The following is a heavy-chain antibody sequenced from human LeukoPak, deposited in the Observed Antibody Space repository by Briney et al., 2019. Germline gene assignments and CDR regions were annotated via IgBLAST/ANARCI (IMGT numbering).Heavy chain of an antibody. J-gene: IGHJ4*02. D-gene: IGHD6-19*01. CDR2: ISGSGGST. CDR1: GFTFSSYA. V-gene: IGHV3-23*01. Sequence: GGSLRLSCAASGFTFSSYAMSWVRQAPGRGLEWVSAISGSGGSTYYADSVKGRFTISRDNSKNTLYLQMNSLRAEDTAVYYCADGSGWYYFDYWGQGTLVTVSS. CDR3: ADGSGWYYFDY.